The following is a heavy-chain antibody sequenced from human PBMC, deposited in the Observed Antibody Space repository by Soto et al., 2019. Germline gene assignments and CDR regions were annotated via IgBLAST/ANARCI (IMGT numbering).Heavy chain of an antibody. Sequence: ASVKVSCKASGYTFTSYAMHWVRQAPGQRLERMGWINAGNGNTKYSQKFQGRVTITRDTSASTAYMELSSLRSEDTAVYYCARHGAYDSSGYYRDAFDIWGQGTMVTVSS. CDR2: INAGNGNT. CDR1: GYTFTSYA. CDR3: ARHGAYDSSGYYRDAFDI. J-gene: IGHJ3*02. D-gene: IGHD3-22*01. V-gene: IGHV1-3*01.